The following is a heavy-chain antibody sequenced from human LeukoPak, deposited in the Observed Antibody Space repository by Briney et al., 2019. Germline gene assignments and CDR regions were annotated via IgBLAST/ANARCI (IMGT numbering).Heavy chain of an antibody. J-gene: IGHJ3*01. D-gene: IGHD6-19*01. V-gene: IGHV3-66*01. CDR3: TRDDPYSSGSSRAFDF. CDR1: GFTVSSNY. CDR2: IYSGGST. Sequence: GGSLRLSCAASGFTVSSNYMSWVRQAPGKGLEWVSVIYSGGSTYYADSVKGRFTISRDNSKNTLYLQMNSLKTEDTAIYYCTRDDPYSSGSSRAFDFWGQGTMVTVSS.